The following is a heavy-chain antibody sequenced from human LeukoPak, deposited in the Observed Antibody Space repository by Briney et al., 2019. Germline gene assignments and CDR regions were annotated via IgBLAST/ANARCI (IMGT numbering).Heavy chain of an antibody. CDR3: TSGGDCRTTSCYTD. CDR2: IKSKSDGGTT. Sequence: GGPLRLSCAASGFTFSKAWMSWARQAPGKGLEWVGRIKSKSDGGTTDYAAPVKGRFTISRDDSKNTLYLHMDSLKTEDTAVYYCTSGGDCRTTSCYTDWGRGTLVTVSS. CDR1: GFTFSKAW. V-gene: IGHV3-15*01. D-gene: IGHD2-2*02. J-gene: IGHJ4*02.